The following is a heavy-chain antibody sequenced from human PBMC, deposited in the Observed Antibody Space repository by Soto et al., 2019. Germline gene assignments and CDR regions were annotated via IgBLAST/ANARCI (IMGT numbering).Heavy chain of an antibody. Sequence: QVQLVESGGGVVQPGRSLRLSCAASGFTFSSYAMHWVRQAPGKGLEWVAVISCDGSNKYYADSVKGRFTISRDNSKNTLYLQMNSLRAEDTAVYYCASASGYSPNWGQGTLVTVSS. CDR1: GFTFSSYA. D-gene: IGHD3-22*01. CDR2: ISCDGSNK. J-gene: IGHJ4*02. CDR3: ASASGYSPN. V-gene: IGHV3-30-3*01.